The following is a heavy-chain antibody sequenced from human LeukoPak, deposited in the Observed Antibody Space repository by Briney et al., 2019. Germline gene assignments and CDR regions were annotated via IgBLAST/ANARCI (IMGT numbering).Heavy chain of an antibody. CDR3: ARGTGGDYIEGGIDY. V-gene: IGHV5-51*01. CDR2: IYPGDSDT. Sequence: GESLKISCQGSGYSFTSYWIAWVRQMPGKGLEWMGIIYPGDSDTRYSPSFQGQVIISVDKSISTAYLQWSSLKASDTAMYYCARGTGGDYIEGGIDYWGQGTLVTVSS. D-gene: IGHD4-17*01. J-gene: IGHJ4*02. CDR1: GYSFTSYW.